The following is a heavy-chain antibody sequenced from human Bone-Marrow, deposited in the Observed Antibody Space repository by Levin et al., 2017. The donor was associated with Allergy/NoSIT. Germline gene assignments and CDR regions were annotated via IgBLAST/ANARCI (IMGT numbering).Heavy chain of an antibody. D-gene: IGHD3-3*01. CDR2: IDGSGGST. CDR1: GFTFDTYA. J-gene: IGHJ4*02. V-gene: IGHV3-23*01. Sequence: LSLTCAASGFTFDTYALNWVRQAPGKGLEWVSIIDGSGGSTHYAYSVKGRFTLSRDNSKNTVYLQMSSLRVEDTAVYYCAKSPGRHDFWSGYYPPATVVDYWGQGTLVTVS. CDR3: AKSPGRHDFWSGYYPPATVVDY.